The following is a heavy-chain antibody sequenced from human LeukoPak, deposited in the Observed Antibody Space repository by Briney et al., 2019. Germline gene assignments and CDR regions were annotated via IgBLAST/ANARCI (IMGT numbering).Heavy chain of an antibody. V-gene: IGHV4-59*08. Sequence: SETLSLTCTASGGSISSYYWSWIRQPPGKGLEWIGYIYYSGSTNYSPSLKSRVTISVDTSKNQFSLKLSSVTAADTAVYYCARHVNWNFDYWGQGTLVTVSS. J-gene: IGHJ4*02. D-gene: IGHD1-1*01. CDR3: ARHVNWNFDY. CDR1: GGSISSYY. CDR2: IYYSGST.